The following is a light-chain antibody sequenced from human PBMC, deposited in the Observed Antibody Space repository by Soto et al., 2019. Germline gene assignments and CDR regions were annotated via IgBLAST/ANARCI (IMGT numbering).Light chain of an antibody. J-gene: IGKJ1*01. V-gene: IGKV1-9*01. Sequence: IQLTQSPSSLSASVGDIVTITCRAAQGISSSLAWYQQKPGKAPNLLISAASTLQTGVPSRFSGSGSGTDFALSISSLQPEDFATYYCQQIDSYPRTFGQGTKVEIK. CDR1: QGISSS. CDR2: AAS. CDR3: QQIDSYPRT.